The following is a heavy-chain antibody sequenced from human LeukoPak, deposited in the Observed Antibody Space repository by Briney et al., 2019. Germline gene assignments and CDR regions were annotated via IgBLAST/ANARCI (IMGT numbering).Heavy chain of an antibody. CDR2: IYHSGST. Sequence: PSQTLSLTCTVSGVSISSGGYYWSWIRQPPGKGLEWIGYIYHSGSTYYNPSLKSRVTISVDKSKNQFSLKLSSVTAADTAVYYCARGPQTSGGNSLDYWGQGTLVTVSS. CDR1: GVSISSGGYY. V-gene: IGHV4-30-2*02. CDR3: ARGPQTSGGNSLDY. D-gene: IGHD4-23*01. J-gene: IGHJ4*02.